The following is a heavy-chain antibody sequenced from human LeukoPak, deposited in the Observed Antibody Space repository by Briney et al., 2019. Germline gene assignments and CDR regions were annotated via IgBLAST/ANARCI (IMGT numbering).Heavy chain of an antibody. CDR3: ATYFDWSMRGSYFDY. D-gene: IGHD3-9*01. J-gene: IGHJ4*02. Sequence: SETLSLTCAVYGGSFSGYYWSWIRQPPGKGLEWIGEINHSGSTNYNPSLKSRVTISVDTSKNQFSLKLSSVTAADTALYYCATYFDWSMRGSYFDYWGQGTLVTVSS. V-gene: IGHV4-34*01. CDR1: GGSFSGYY. CDR2: INHSGST.